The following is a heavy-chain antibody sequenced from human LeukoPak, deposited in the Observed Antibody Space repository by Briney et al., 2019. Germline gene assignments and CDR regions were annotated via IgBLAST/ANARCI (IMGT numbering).Heavy chain of an antibody. CDR2: VFDSGRT. D-gene: IGHD5-18*01. CDR3: TTIKRGNIFGYFDF. V-gene: IGHV4-59*11. CDR1: GGSMTTHH. Sequence: SETLSLTCTVSGGSMTTHHWNWIRQTSGKGLEWIGYVFDSGRTKENPSLKSRVTLSADTSKNQLSLRLSSVTAADTAVYYCTTIKRGNIFGYFDFWGQGTLVTVSS. J-gene: IGHJ4*02.